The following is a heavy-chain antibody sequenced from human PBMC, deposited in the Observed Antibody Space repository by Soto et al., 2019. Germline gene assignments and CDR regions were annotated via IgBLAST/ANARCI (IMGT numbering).Heavy chain of an antibody. Sequence: GESLKISCKGSGYTFTSYWISWVRQMPGEGLEWMGAIYPGDSDTRYSPSFQGQVTISADKSISTAYMQWSSLQASDSAIYYCAKLYTAMVEDDYWGQGTLVTVSS. J-gene: IGHJ4*02. V-gene: IGHV5-51*01. CDR1: GYTFTSYW. CDR3: AKLYTAMVEDDY. D-gene: IGHD5-18*01. CDR2: IYPGDSDT.